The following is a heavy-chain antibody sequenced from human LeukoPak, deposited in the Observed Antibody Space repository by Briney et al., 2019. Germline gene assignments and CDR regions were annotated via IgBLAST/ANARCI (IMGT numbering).Heavy chain of an antibody. V-gene: IGHV4-59*08. CDR1: GGSISSYY. CDR3: GRTNNNPSLKSRVTISVGTSKNQFSLKLSSVTAADTAVYYCAREDPGAGSSGWIIDY. D-gene: IGHD3-10*01. Sequence: SESLSLTWTVSGGSISSYYWRWIRQPPGKGLEWIGYIYYSGSTNYNPSSKNRATISVDTSNNQFSLKLISVTPADTAGYYCGRTNNNPSLKSRVTISVGTSKNQFSLKLSSVTAADTAVYYCAREDPGAGSSGWIIDYWGQGTLVTVSS. J-gene: IGHJ4*02. CDR2: IYYSGST.